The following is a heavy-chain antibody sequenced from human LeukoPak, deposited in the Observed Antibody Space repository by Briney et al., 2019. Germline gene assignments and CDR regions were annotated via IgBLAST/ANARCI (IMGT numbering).Heavy chain of an antibody. V-gene: IGHV3-23*01. CDR1: GFTFSTYG. J-gene: IGHJ4*02. Sequence: GGSLRLSCAASGFTFSTYGMSWVRQAPGKGLEWVSGISRSGGRSDYADSVKGRFTISRDNSKNTLYLQMNSLRAEDTAVYYCAKDHSITSRSIDYWGQGTLVTVSS. D-gene: IGHD3-10*01. CDR3: AKDHSITSRSIDY. CDR2: ISRSGGRS.